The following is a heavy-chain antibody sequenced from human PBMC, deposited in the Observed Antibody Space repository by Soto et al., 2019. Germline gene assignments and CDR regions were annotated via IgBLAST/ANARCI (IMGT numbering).Heavy chain of an antibody. CDR3: ARVDSYWYFDL. Sequence: EVQVEESGGGLVQPGGSLRLACAASGFQFSSYSMNWVRQAPGKGLEWVSYISSSSSTVYYADSVKGRFTMSRDNAKKSLYLQMKSLRAEDTAVYYCARVDSYWYFDLWGRGTLVTVSS. J-gene: IGHJ2*01. V-gene: IGHV3-48*01. CDR2: ISSSSSTV. D-gene: IGHD2-2*03. CDR1: GFQFSSYS.